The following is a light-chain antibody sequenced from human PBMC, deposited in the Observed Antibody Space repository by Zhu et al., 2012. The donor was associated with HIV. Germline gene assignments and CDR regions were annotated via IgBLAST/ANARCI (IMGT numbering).Light chain of an antibody. CDR2: GIS. CDR3: QQCGGSPPYT. CDR1: DNVNKNY. J-gene: IGKJ2*01. Sequence: EIVLTQSPGTLSLSPGERATLSCRASDNVNKNYVAWYQQKPGQAPRLLIYGISIRATGIPDRFSGSGSGTDFTLTISRLEPEDFAVYYCQQCGGSPPYTFGQGTKLEIK. V-gene: IGKV3-20*01.